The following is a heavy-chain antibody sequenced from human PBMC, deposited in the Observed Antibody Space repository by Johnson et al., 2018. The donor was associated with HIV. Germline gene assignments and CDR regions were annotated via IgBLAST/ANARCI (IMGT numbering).Heavy chain of an antibody. D-gene: IGHD6-6*01. CDR2: ISDSGGGT. J-gene: IGHJ3*02. Sequence: VQLVESGGGLVQPGGSLRLSCTASGFTFSIYAMIWVRQAPGKGLEWVSAISDSGGGTYSADSVKGRFTISRDNSKNTLYLQMNSLRSEDTALYYCAKDMGRYSSSSAAFDIWGQGTMVTVSS. CDR1: GFTFSIYA. V-gene: IGHV3-23*04. CDR3: AKDMGRYSSSSAAFDI.